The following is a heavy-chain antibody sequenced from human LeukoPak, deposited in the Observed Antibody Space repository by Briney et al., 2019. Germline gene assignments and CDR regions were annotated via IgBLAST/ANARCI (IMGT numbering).Heavy chain of an antibody. V-gene: IGHV4-59*08. CDR3: ARHSTRGGDYDY. J-gene: IGHJ4*02. D-gene: IGHD4-17*01. Sequence: SETLSLTCTVSGYSISSSYYWSWIRQPPGKGLEWIGYIYYSGSTNYNPSLKSRVTISVDTSKNQFSLKLSSVTAADTAVYYCARHSTRGGDYDYWGQGTLVTVSS. CDR2: IYYSGST. CDR1: GYSISSSYY.